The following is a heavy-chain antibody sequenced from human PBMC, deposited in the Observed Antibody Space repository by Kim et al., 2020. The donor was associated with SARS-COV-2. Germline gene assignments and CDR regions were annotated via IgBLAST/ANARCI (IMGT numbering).Heavy chain of an antibody. D-gene: IGHD3-3*01. J-gene: IGHJ5*02. CDR3: ARARVAALDT. CDR2: YYYSATT. V-gene: IGHV4-39*01. Sequence: SETLSLTCTVSGDSISSTSHYWTWIRQPPGKGLEYIGTYYYSATTSYNPSLKSRVTISADTSRNQVSLRLPSVTAADTAVYYCARARVAALDTWGQGTLV. CDR1: GDSISSTSHY.